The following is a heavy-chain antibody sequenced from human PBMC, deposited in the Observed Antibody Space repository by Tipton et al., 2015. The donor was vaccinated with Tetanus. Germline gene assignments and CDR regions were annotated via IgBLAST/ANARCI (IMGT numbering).Heavy chain of an antibody. CDR3: ARDQGGGRVVRLNWFDP. D-gene: IGHD6-6*01. J-gene: IGHJ5*02. CDR1: GGSISSGGFF. V-gene: IGHV4-31*03. Sequence: LRLPCTVSGGSISSGGFFWNWIRQFPGKGLEWIGYVYYSGSTFYNPSLKSRVSISVDTSKNQFFLNLTSVTAADTATYYCARDQGGGRVVRLNWFDPWGQGTLVTVSS. CDR2: VYYSGST.